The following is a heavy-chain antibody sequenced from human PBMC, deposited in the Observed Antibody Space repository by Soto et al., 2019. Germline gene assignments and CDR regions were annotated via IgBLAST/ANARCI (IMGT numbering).Heavy chain of an antibody. V-gene: IGHV3-48*02. CDR3: ARLLAGVVISYYYGMDV. Sequence: GGSLRLSCAASGFTFISYSMNWVRQAPGKGLEWVSSISSSSSTIYYADSVKGRFTISRDNAKNSLYLQMYSLRDEDTALYYCARLLAGVVISYYYGMDVWGQGTTVTFSS. CDR1: GFTFISYS. CDR2: ISSSSSTI. J-gene: IGHJ6*02. D-gene: IGHD3-3*01.